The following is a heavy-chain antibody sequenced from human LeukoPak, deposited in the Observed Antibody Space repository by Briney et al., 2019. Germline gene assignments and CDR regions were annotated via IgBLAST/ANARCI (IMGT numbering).Heavy chain of an antibody. D-gene: IGHD2-21*02. Sequence: PSETLSLTCAVYGGSFSGYYWSWIRQPPGKGLEWIGEINHSGSTNYNPSLKSRVTISVDPSKNQFSLKLSSVTAADTAVYYCAREAYCGGDCYSGFDYWGQGTLVTVSS. V-gene: IGHV4-34*01. CDR3: AREAYCGGDCYSGFDY. CDR2: INHSGST. J-gene: IGHJ4*02. CDR1: GGSFSGYY.